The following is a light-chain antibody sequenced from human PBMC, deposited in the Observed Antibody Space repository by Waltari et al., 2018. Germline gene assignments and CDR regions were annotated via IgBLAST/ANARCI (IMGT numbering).Light chain of an antibody. Sequence: AIQMTQSPSSLSASVGDRVTITCRASQGIRNDLGWYQQRPGKAPMLLIYDASSLQTGVPARFGGSGSATGFTLTISSLQPEDFGTYYCRQDYSDPWTFGQGTKVEVK. J-gene: IGKJ1*01. V-gene: IGKV1-6*01. CDR1: QGIRND. CDR3: RQDYSDPWT. CDR2: DAS.